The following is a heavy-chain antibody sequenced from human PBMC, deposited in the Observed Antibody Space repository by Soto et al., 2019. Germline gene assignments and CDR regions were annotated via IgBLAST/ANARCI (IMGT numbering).Heavy chain of an antibody. CDR1: GFSLTNTRMG. CDR2: IFSTDVK. J-gene: IGHJ6*03. D-gene: IGHD3-3*02. CDR3: ARLLAPSSDYYIDV. V-gene: IGHV2-26*01. Sequence: QVTLKESGPVLVKPTETLTLTCTVSGFSLTNTRMGVSWVRQPPGKALEWLAHIFSTDVKSYSTSLKSRLSVSNDIYKSHVGLTITNMDPVDTATYYCARLLAPSSDYYIDVWGKGTTVTVSS.